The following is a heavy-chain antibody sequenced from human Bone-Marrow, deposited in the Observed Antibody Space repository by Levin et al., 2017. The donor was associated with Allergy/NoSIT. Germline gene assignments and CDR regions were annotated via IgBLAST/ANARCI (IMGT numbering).Heavy chain of an antibody. CDR3: ARAPAAATLYFDY. CDR1: GDSVSSNSAA. D-gene: IGHD6-13*01. Sequence: SETLSLTCAISGDSVSSNSAAWNWIRQSPSRGLEWLGRTYYRSQWFNDYAISMKGRITINPDTSKNQFSLQLNSVTPEDTAVYYCARAPAAATLYFDYWGQGNLVIVSS. CDR2: TYYRSQWFN. J-gene: IGHJ4*02. V-gene: IGHV6-1*01.